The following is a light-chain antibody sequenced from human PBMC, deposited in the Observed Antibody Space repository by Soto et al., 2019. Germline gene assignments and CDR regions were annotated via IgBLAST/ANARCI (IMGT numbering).Light chain of an antibody. J-gene: IGLJ3*02. V-gene: IGLV2-14*01. CDR3: SSFTSISTWV. Sequence: QSALTQPASVSGSPGQSITISCTGTSSDVGGYNYVSWYQQHPGKAPKLMIYEVSNRPSGVSNRFFGSKSGNTASLTISGLQTDDEADYYCSSFTSISTWVFGGGTKLTVL. CDR2: EVS. CDR1: SSDVGGYNY.